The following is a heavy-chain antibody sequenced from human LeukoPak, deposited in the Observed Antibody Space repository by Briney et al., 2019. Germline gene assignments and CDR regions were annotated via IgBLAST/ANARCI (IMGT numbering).Heavy chain of an antibody. D-gene: IGHD3-3*01. CDR3: ARDLADFWSGQGAFDI. CDR1: GGSISSYY. V-gene: IGHV4-4*07. Sequence: SETLSLTCTVSGGSISSYYWSWIRKPAGKGLERIGRIYTSGSTNYNPSLKSRVTMSVDTSKNQFSLKLSSVTAADTAVYYCARDLADFWSGQGAFDIWGQGTMVTVSS. J-gene: IGHJ3*02. CDR2: IYTSGST.